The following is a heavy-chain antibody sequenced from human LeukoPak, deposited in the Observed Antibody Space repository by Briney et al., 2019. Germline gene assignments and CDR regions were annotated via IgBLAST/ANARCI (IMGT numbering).Heavy chain of an antibody. CDR2: ISEDGTNK. CDR1: GFTLSSYA. D-gene: IGHD3-9*01. CDR3: ARSIRGYASLTGYFDF. J-gene: IGHJ4*02. V-gene: IGHV3-30-3*01. Sequence: GGSLRLSCAASGFTLSSYAMQWVRQAPGKGPEWVSGISEDGTNKYHADSVKGRFTISRDNSKNTLHLQMGSLRPDDTAVYYCARSIRGYASLTGYFDFWGQGTLVTVSS.